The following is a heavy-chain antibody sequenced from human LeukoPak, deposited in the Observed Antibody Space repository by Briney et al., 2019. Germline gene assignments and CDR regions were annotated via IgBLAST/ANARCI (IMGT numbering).Heavy chain of an antibody. V-gene: IGHV3-23*01. Sequence: GGSLRLSCAASGFTFSSCAMSWVRQAPGKGLEWVSAISGSGGSTYYADSVKGRFTISRDNSKNTLYLQMNSLRAEDTAVYYCAKLWQLVQKFDYWGQGTLVTVSS. D-gene: IGHD6-6*01. CDR3: AKLWQLVQKFDY. CDR1: GFTFSSCA. J-gene: IGHJ4*02. CDR2: ISGSGGST.